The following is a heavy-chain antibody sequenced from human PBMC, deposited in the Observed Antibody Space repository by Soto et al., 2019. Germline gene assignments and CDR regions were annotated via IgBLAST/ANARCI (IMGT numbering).Heavy chain of an antibody. J-gene: IGHJ6*02. V-gene: IGHV1-69*13. CDR2: IIPIFGTA. Sequence: SVKVSCKASGGTFSSYAISWVRQAPRQGLEWMGGIIPIFGTANYAQKFQGRVTITAAESTSTAYMELSSLRSGDTAVYYCARREDIVVVTAIVYYYGMDVWGQGTTVTV. CDR3: ARREDIVVVTAIVYYYGMDV. D-gene: IGHD2-21*02. CDR1: GGTFSSYA.